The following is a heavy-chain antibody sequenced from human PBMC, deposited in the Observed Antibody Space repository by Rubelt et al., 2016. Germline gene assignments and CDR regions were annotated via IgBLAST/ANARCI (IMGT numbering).Heavy chain of an antibody. CDR3: ARDYRNYYYGMGV. CDR2: IYYSGST. CDR1: GGSFSGYY. J-gene: IGHJ6*02. V-gene: IGHV4-34*11. Sequence: QVQLQQWGAGLLKPSETLSLTCAVYGGSFSGYYWSWIRQPPGKGLEWIGYIYYSGSTNYNPSLKSRVTISVDTSKSQFSLKLSAVTAADTAVYSCARDYRNYYYGMGVWGQGTTVTVSS.